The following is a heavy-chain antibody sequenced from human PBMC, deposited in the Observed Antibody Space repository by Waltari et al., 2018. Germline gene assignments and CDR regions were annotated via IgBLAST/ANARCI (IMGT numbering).Heavy chain of an antibody. V-gene: IGHV3-48*03. CDR3: ARPSTEYYYYYYYMDV. Sequence: EVQVVESGGGLVQPGGSLRLSCVASGFTFSNYEMNWVRPAPGKGLGWVLNITNSGSTTYYADSVKGRLTISTENAKISMYLEMSSLRAEETAVYYCARPSTEYYYYYYYMDVWGKGTTVTVS. CDR2: ITNSGSTT. CDR1: GFTFSNYE. J-gene: IGHJ6*03.